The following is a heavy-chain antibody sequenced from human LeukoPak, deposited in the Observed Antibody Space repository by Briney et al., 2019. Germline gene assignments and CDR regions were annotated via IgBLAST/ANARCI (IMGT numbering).Heavy chain of an antibody. CDR1: GGTFSSYA. V-gene: IGHV1-69*13. CDR2: IIPIFGTA. CDR3: ARLARYSWSPISPLYYYYYMDV. J-gene: IGHJ6*03. D-gene: IGHD1-26*01. Sequence: ASVKVSCKASGGTFSSYAISWVRQAPGQGLEWMGGIIPIFGTANYAQKFQGRVTITAGESTSTAYMELSSLRSEDTAVYYCARLARYSWSPISPLYYYYYMDVWGKGTTVTVSS.